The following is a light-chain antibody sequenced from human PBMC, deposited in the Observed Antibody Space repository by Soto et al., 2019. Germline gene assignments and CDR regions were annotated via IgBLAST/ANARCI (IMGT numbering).Light chain of an antibody. CDR2: GAS. J-gene: IGKJ5*01. V-gene: IGKV1-27*01. CDR1: HDISNY. Sequence: DIQMTQSPSSLSASLGDRVTITFRASHDISNYLAWYQQKPGKIPKLLIYGASTLQSGVPSRFSGSGSGTDFTLTISGLQPEDIATYYCQKYNSVLRAFGQGTRLEI. CDR3: QKYNSVLRA.